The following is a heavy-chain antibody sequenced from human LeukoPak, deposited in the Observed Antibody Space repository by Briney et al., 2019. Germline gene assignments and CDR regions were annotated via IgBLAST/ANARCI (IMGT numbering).Heavy chain of an antibody. D-gene: IGHD3-3*01. CDR1: GGSISSHY. J-gene: IGHJ4*02. Sequence: SETLSLTCTVYGGSISSHYWSWIRQPPGKGLEWIGYIYYSGSTNYNPSLKSRVTISVDTSKNQFSLKLSSVTAADTAVYYCARGRPRSGYYPFDYWGQGTLVTVSS. V-gene: IGHV4-59*11. CDR2: IYYSGST. CDR3: ARGRPRSGYYPFDY.